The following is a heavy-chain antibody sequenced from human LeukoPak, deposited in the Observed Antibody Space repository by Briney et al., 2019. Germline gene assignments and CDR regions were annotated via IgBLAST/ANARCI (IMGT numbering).Heavy chain of an antibody. D-gene: IGHD3-22*01. V-gene: IGHV3-30*18. CDR1: GFTFSSYG. CDR2: ISYDGSNK. J-gene: IGHJ4*02. Sequence: PGGSLRLSCAASGFTFSSYGMHWVRQAPGKGLEWVAVISYDGSNKYYADSVKGRFTISRDNSKNTLYLQMNSLRAEDTAVCYCAKDYNSYYDSSGYYSDYWGQGTLVTVSS. CDR3: AKDYNSYYDSSGYYSDY.